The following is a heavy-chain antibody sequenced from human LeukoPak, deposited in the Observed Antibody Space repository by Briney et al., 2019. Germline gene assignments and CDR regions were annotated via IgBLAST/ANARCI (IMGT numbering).Heavy chain of an antibody. Sequence: SETLSLTCTVSGYSISSGYYWGWIRQPPGKGLEWIGSIYHSGSTYYDPSLKSRVTISVDTSKNQFSLRLSSVTAADTAVYYCARVSSGYRGIDYWGQGTLVTVSS. CDR1: GYSISSGYY. D-gene: IGHD3-22*01. CDR3: ARVSSGYRGIDY. CDR2: IYHSGST. V-gene: IGHV4-38-2*02. J-gene: IGHJ4*02.